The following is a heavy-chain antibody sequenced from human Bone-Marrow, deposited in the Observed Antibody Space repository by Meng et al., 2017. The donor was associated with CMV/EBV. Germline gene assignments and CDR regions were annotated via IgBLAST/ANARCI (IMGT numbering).Heavy chain of an antibody. Sequence: GGSLRLSCAAAGFTFSSYWMSWVRQAPGKGLEWVANIKQEGSEKYYVDSVKGRFTISRDNSKNTMYLQMNSLRAEDTAVYDCAKDRRYCSGGSCYSGDYWGQGTLVTVSS. CDR3: AKDRRYCSGGSCYSGDY. CDR2: IKQEGSEK. CDR1: GFTFSSYW. J-gene: IGHJ4*02. V-gene: IGHV3-7*01. D-gene: IGHD2-15*01.